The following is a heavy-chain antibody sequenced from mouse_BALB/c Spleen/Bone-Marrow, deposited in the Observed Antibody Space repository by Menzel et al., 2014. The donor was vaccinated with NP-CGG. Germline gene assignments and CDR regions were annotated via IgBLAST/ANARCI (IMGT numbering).Heavy chain of an antibody. CDR1: GYTFAYYT. CDR3: AREVYGSWFAH. J-gene: IGHJ3*01. CDR2: INPSSGYT. Sequence: VKLQESGAELARPGASVKMSCKASGYTFAYYTVHWVKQRPGQGLEWIGYINPSSGYTNYNQKFKDKATLTTDKSSSAAYMQLSSLTSEDSAVYYCAREVYGSWFAHWGQGTLVTVSA. V-gene: IGHV1-4*01. D-gene: IGHD2-2*01.